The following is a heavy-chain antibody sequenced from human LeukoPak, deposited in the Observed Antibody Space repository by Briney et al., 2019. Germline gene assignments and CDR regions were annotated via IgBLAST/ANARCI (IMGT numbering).Heavy chain of an antibody. D-gene: IGHD2-21*02. V-gene: IGHV5-51*01. J-gene: IGHJ4*02. Sequence: GESLKISGKGSGYSFTSYWIGWVRQMPGKGLEWMGIIYPGDSDTRYSPSFQGQVTISADKSISTAYLQWSSLKASDTAMYYCARLPPLAYCGADCYSRYFDYWGQGTLVTVSS. CDR3: ARLPPLAYCGADCYSRYFDY. CDR1: GYSFTSYW. CDR2: IYPGDSDT.